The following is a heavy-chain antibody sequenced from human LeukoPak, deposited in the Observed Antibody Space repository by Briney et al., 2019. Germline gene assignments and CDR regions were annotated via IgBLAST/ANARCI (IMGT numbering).Heavy chain of an antibody. V-gene: IGHV1-3*03. Sequence: AASVKVSCKASGYTFTSYSMHWVRQAPGQRLDCMGWINAGNGNTKYSQEFQGRVTITRDTSERTAYMELGSLRSEDMAVYYCARDNSVEDIAWWFDPWGQGTLVTVSP. J-gene: IGHJ5*02. CDR2: INAGNGNT. CDR1: GYTFTSYS. D-gene: IGHD4-23*01. CDR3: ARDNSVEDIAWWFDP.